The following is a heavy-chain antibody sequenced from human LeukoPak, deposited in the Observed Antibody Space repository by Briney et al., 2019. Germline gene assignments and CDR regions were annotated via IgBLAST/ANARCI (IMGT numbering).Heavy chain of an antibody. CDR3: AKLITMVRGVIILEDAFDI. CDR2: ISYDGSNK. V-gene: IGHV3-30*18. J-gene: IGHJ3*02. CDR1: GFTFSSYG. Sequence: PGRSLRLSCAASGFTFSSYGMHWVRQAPGKGLEWVAVISYDGSNKYYADSVKGRFTISRDNSKNTLYLQMNSLRAEDTAVYYCAKLITMVRGVIILEDAFDIWGQGTMVTVSS. D-gene: IGHD3-10*01.